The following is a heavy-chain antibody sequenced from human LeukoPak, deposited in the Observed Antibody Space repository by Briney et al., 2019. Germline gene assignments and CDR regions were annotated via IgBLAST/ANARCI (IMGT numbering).Heavy chain of an antibody. J-gene: IGHJ4*02. CDR3: ARDDLTGTGDY. V-gene: IGHV3-21*01. CDR1: GFTFSSYG. CDR2: ISSSSSYI. Sequence: GSLRLSCAASGFTFSSYGMHWVRQAPGKGLEWVSSISSSSSYIYYADSVKGRFTISRDNAKNSLYLQMNSLRAEDTAVYYCARDDLTGTGDYWGQGTLVTVSS. D-gene: IGHD1-7*01.